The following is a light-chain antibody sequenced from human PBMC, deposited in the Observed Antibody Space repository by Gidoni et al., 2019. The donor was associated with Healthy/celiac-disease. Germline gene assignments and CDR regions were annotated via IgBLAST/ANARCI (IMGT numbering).Light chain of an antibody. V-gene: IGLV1-44*01. J-gene: IGLJ3*02. Sequence: QSVLTQPPSESGTPGQRVTISCSGSSSHIGSNPVNWYQQLPGTAPNLLIYSNNQRPSGVPDRFSGSKSGTSASLAISGLQSEDEADYYCAAWDDSLNGWVFGGGTKLTVL. CDR1: SSHIGSNP. CDR2: SNN. CDR3: AAWDDSLNGWV.